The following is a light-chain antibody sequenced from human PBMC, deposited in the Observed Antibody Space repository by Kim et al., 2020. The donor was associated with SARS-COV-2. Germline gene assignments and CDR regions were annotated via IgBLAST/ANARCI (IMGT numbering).Light chain of an antibody. CDR1: QTISSGY. V-gene: IGKV3-20*01. Sequence: SPGARATRSCRASQTISSGYLAWYQQKPGQTPRLLIYGASNRATGIPDRFSGSGSGTDFTLTISRLEPEDFAVYYCQQYGSSPRTFGQGTKVDIK. J-gene: IGKJ1*01. CDR3: QQYGSSPRT. CDR2: GAS.